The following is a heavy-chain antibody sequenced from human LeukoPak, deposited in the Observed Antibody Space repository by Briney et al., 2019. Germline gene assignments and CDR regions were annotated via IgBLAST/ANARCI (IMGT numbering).Heavy chain of an antibody. V-gene: IGHV4-31*03. CDR1: GGSISSGGYY. J-gene: IGHJ5*02. CDR2: IHHSGST. D-gene: IGHD3-10*01. Sequence: SETLSLTCTVSGGSISSGGYYWSWIRQHPGKGLEWIGYIHHSGSTYYNPSLRSRLIISLDTSKNQFSLKLNSVTAADTAVYYCANYGSGSYRFDPWGQGTLVTVSS. CDR3: ANYGSGSYRFDP.